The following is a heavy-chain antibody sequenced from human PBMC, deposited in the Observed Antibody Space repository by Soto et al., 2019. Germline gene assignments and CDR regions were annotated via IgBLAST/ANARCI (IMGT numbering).Heavy chain of an antibody. CDR2: ISGSGGST. V-gene: IGHV3-23*01. J-gene: IGHJ4*02. Sequence: GGPLRHPCTAAGVTFIGHGVRLVRQAPGKGLEWVSAISGSGGSTYYADSVKGRFTISRDNSKNTLYLQMNSLRAEDTAVYYCAKDLLVYSSGWYWGQGTLVPVSS. CDR1: GVTFIGHG. D-gene: IGHD6-19*01. CDR3: AKDLLVYSSGWY.